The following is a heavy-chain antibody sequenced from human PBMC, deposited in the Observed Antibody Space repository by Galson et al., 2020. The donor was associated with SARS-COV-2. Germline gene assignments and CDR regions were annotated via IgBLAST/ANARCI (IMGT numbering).Heavy chain of an antibody. CDR2: IKQDGSEK. CDR3: AREARGYFDWFVDY. Sequence: GGSLRLSCAASGFTSSSYWMSWVRQAPGKGLEWVANIKQDGSEKYYVDSVKGRFTISRDNAKNSLYLQMNSLRAEDTAVYYCAREARGYFDWFVDYWGQGTLVTVSS. CDR1: GFTSSSYW. J-gene: IGHJ4*02. D-gene: IGHD3-9*01. V-gene: IGHV3-7*03.